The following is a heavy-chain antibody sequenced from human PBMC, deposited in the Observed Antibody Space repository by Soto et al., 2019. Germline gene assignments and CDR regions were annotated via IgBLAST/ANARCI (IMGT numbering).Heavy chain of an antibody. D-gene: IGHD3-3*01. Sequence: LSLTCTVSGGSISSYYWSWIRQPPGKGLEWIGYIYYSGSTNYNPSLKSRVTISVDTSKNQFSLKLSSVTTADTAVYYCARDGGRYYGMDVWGQGTTVTV. J-gene: IGHJ6*02. CDR1: GGSISSYY. V-gene: IGHV4-59*01. CDR2: IYYSGST. CDR3: ARDGGRYYGMDV.